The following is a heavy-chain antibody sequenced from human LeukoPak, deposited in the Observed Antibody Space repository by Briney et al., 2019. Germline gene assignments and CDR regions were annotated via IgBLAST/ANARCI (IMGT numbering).Heavy chain of an antibody. CDR3: ARDFQAPDPDSYGLRGVDY. D-gene: IGHD5-18*01. V-gene: IGHV1-2*02. CDR1: GYTFTGYY. Sequence: ASVKVSCKASGYTFTGYYMHWVRQAPGQGLEWMGWINPNSGGTNYAQKFQGGVTMTRDTSISTAYMELSRLRSDDTAVYYCARDFQAPDPDSYGLRGVDYWGQGTLVTVSS. J-gene: IGHJ4*02. CDR2: INPNSGGT.